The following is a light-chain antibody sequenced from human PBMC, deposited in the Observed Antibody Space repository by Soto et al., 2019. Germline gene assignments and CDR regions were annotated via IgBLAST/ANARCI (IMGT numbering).Light chain of an antibody. CDR1: QSISSY. J-gene: IGKJ2*01. CDR2: AAS. CDR3: QHSYSTPYT. Sequence: DIQMTQSPSSLSASVGDRVTLTCRASQSISSYLNWYQQKPGKAPELLIFAASSLHSGVPSRFSGSGSGTDFTLTISSLQPEDFATYYCQHSYSTPYTFGQGTKLEIK. V-gene: IGKV1-39*01.